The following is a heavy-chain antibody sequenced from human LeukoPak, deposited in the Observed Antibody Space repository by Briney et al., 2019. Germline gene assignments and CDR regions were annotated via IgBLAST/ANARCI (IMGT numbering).Heavy chain of an antibody. V-gene: IGHV4-4*09. CDR2: IYTSGST. J-gene: IGHJ3*02. CDR3: ARVMGYYYDSSGYSHPKGAFDI. Sequence: SETLSLTCTVSGVSISSYYWSWIRQPPGKGLEWIVYIYTSGSTNYNPSLKRVVTISVDTSKNQFSLKLSSVTAADTAVYYCARVMGYYYDSSGYSHPKGAFDIWGQGTMVTVSS. CDR1: GVSISSYY. D-gene: IGHD3-22*01.